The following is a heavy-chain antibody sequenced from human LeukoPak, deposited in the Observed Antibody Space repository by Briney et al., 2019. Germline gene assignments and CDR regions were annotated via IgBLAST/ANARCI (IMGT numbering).Heavy chain of an antibody. CDR2: IYCSGST. D-gene: IGHD3-16*02. CDR1: GGSISSSSYY. Sequence: SETLSLTCTVSGGSISSSSYYWGWIRQPPGKGLDWIGSIYCSGSTYYNPSLKSRVTISVDTSKNQFSLKLSSVTAADTAVYYCARVGDYVWGSYRNINDAFDIWGQGTMVTVSS. J-gene: IGHJ3*02. CDR3: ARVGDYVWGSYRNINDAFDI. V-gene: IGHV4-39*01.